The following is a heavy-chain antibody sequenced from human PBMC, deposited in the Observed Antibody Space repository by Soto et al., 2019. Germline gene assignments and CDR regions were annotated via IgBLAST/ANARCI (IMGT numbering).Heavy chain of an antibody. J-gene: IGHJ4*02. CDR1: GGSCSGYY. Sequence: PSETLSLTCAVYGGSCSGYYWSWIRQPPGKGLEWIGEINHSGSTNYNPSLKSRVTISVDTSKNQFSLKLSSVTAADTAVYYCARDTKLGVVTDYWGQGTLVTVSS. CDR2: INHSGST. V-gene: IGHV4-34*01. D-gene: IGHD3-3*01. CDR3: ARDTKLGVVTDY.